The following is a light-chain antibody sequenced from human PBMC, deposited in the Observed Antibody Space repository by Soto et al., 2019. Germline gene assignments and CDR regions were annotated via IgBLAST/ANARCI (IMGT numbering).Light chain of an antibody. CDR1: GRDVGGYNY. CDR3: SSYTSITALYV. V-gene: IGLV2-14*01. Sequence: QSVLTQPASVSGSPGQSITISCTGTGRDVGGYNYVSWYQQHPGNVPKLIIYDVSNRPSGVSIRFSGSKSGNTASLTISGLQAGDEADYYCSSYTSITALYVFGTGTKLTVL. CDR2: DVS. J-gene: IGLJ1*01.